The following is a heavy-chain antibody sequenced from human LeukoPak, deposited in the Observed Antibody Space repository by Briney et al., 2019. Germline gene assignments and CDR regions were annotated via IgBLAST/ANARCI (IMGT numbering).Heavy chain of an antibody. Sequence: SETLSLTCTVSGHSIINSFYWGWIRQPPRKGLEWIGSIYHSGATYYNPSLKSRVTISLDTSNNQFSLKLSSVTAADTAVYYCAREWGDRWLQLKRAEYFQHWGQGTLVTVSS. CDR3: AREWGDRWLQLKRAEYFQH. J-gene: IGHJ1*01. D-gene: IGHD5-24*01. CDR1: GHSIINSFY. CDR2: IYHSGAT. V-gene: IGHV4-38-2*02.